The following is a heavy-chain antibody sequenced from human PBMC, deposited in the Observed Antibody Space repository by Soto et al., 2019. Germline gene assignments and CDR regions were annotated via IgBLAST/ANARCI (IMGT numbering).Heavy chain of an antibody. V-gene: IGHV4-34*01. CDR2: INHSGST. CDR3: ARGGYSSGWTVYYYYYGMDV. J-gene: IGHJ6*02. CDR1: GGSFSGYY. Sequence: SETLSLPCAVYGGSFSGYYWSWIRQPPGKGLEWIGEINHSGSTNYNPSLKSRVTISVDASKNQFSLKLSSVTAADTAVYYCARGGYSSGWTVYYYYYGMDVWGQGTTVTVSS. D-gene: IGHD6-19*01.